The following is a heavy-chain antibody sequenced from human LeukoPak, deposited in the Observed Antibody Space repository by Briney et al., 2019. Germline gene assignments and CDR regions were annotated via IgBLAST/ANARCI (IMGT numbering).Heavy chain of an antibody. V-gene: IGHV3-7*01. J-gene: IGHJ5*02. Sequence: GGSLRLSCAGSGFIFSSYWMSWVRQAPGKGLEWVANIKQDGSEKYYVESVKGRFTISRDNAKNSLYLQMNSLRAEDTAVYYCAKDEEHGSGSHNWFDPWGQGTLVTVSS. CDR3: AKDEEHGSGSHNWFDP. D-gene: IGHD3-10*01. CDR1: GFIFSSYW. CDR2: IKQDGSEK.